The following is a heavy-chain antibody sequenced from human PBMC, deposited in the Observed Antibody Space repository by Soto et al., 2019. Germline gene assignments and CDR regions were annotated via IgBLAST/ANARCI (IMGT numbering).Heavy chain of an antibody. Sequence: GGSLRLSCAASGFTFSSYSMNWVRQAPGKGLEWVSYISGSSSTIYYADSVKGRFTISRDNAKNSLYLQMNSLRDEDTAVYYCARVRVKRWPHYYYGMDVWGQGTTVTVSS. V-gene: IGHV3-48*02. J-gene: IGHJ6*02. CDR2: ISGSSSTI. D-gene: IGHD3-22*01. CDR3: ARVRVKRWPHYYYGMDV. CDR1: GFTFSSYS.